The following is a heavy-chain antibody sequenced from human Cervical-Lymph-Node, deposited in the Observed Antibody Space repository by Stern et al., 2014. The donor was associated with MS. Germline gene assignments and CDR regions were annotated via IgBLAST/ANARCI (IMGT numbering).Heavy chain of an antibody. V-gene: IGHV3-30*04. CDR1: GFTFSNYA. CDR2: ISYEGSST. J-gene: IGHJ4*02. Sequence: QLVESGGGVVQPGRSLRLSCAASGFTFSNYAMFWVRQAPGKWPEWVAHISYEGSSTSYADSVKGRFTVSRDNSMHTLYLQMNSLRPEDTAVYSCVRGSGWYTEYYFDYWGQGALVTVSS. CDR3: VRGSGWYTEYYFDY. D-gene: IGHD6-19*01.